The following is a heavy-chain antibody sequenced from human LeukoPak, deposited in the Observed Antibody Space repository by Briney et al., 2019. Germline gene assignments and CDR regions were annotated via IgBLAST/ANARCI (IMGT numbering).Heavy chain of an antibody. CDR2: ISGSGGST. CDR3: AKDVSGSYYFDY. CDR1: GYTFSSYA. J-gene: IGHJ4*02. V-gene: IGHV3-23*01. Sequence: GGSLRLSCAASGYTFSSYAMSWVRQAPGKGLEWVSAISGSGGSTYYADSVKGRFTISRDNSKNTLYLQMNSLRAEDTAVYYCAKDVSGSYYFDYWGQGTLVTVSS. D-gene: IGHD1-26*01.